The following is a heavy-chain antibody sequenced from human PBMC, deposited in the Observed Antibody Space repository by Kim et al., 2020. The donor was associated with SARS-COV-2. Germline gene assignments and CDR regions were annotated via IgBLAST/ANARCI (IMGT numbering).Heavy chain of an antibody. CDR1: GDSFSSYS. V-gene: IGHV4-59*08. CDR2: IYYSGST. CDR3: ARHDEVYSSVDY. D-gene: IGHD6-13*01. Sequence: SETLSLTCTVSGDSFSSYSLRWIRQPPGKGLEWVGYIYYSGSTNYNPSLKSRVTITVDTSKKHFSLQLSSVTTADTAVEFCARHDEVYSSVDYCGHVTL. J-gene: IGHJ4*01.